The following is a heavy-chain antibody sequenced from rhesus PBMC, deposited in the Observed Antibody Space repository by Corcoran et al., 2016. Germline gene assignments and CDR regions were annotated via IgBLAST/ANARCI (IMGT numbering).Heavy chain of an antibody. J-gene: IGHJ4*01. CDR3: ARDLEGLADY. V-gene: IGHV3-201*01. CDR1: GFTFDDYA. Sequence: EVQLVESGGGVVQPGGSLRLSCTASGFTFDDYAMHWVRQAPGKGLEWVSGIIWSGGSTYYADSVQGQFTISRDNAKISLYLQMGSLRAEDTALYYCARDLEGLADYWGQGVLVTVSS. CDR2: IIWSGGST.